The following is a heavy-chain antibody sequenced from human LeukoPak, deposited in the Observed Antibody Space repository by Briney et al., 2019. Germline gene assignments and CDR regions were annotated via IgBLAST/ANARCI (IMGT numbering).Heavy chain of an antibody. J-gene: IGHJ4*02. CDR3: TTAPSDGYTDY. Sequence: GESLNISCAASGFTFTNAWMSWVRQAPGKGLEWVGRIKSKTIGGTTDYAAPVKGRFTISRDDSKSTLYLQMNSLKTEDTAVYYCTTAPSDGYTDYWGQGTLVSVSS. V-gene: IGHV3-15*01. CDR2: IKSKTIGGTT. D-gene: IGHD5-24*01. CDR1: GFTFTNAW.